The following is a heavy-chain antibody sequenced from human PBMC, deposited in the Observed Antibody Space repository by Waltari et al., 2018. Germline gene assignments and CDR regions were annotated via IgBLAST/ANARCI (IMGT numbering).Heavy chain of an antibody. D-gene: IGHD6-13*01. CDR3: ASYPGVYSTPY. CDR2: ISSSSSYI. Sequence: EVQLVESGGGLVKPGGSLRLSCAASGFTFSSYSMNWVRQAPGEGLEWVASISSSSSYIYYADSVKGRFTISRDNAKNSLYLQMNSLRAEDTAVYYCASYPGVYSTPYWGQGTLVTVSS. J-gene: IGHJ4*02. CDR1: GFTFSSYS. V-gene: IGHV3-21*01.